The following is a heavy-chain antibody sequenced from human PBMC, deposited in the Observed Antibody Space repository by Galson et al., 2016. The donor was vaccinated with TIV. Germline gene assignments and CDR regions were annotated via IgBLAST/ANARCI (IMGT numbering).Heavy chain of an antibody. CDR3: ARDRVVGPTYYNYYYGMDV. Sequence: SLRLSCAASGLTVNNNYMTWVRQAPGKGLEWVSVIYGGGDTYYADSVRGRFTISRDNSKDILYLHMNGLRADDTAVYYCARDRVVGPTYYNYYYGMDVWGRGTTVTVFS. V-gene: IGHV3-66*02. CDR2: IYGGGDT. D-gene: IGHD2-15*01. J-gene: IGHJ6*02. CDR1: GLTVNNNY.